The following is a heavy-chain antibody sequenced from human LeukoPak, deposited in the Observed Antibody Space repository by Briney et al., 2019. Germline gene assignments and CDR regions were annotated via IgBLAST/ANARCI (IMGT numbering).Heavy chain of an antibody. V-gene: IGHV3-66*02. Sequence: GGSLRLSCTASAFTVSSNCMSWVRQAPGKGPEWVSLIYTAGNTYYADSVRGRFTISRDISKNTLYLQMNSLRIDDTAVYYCARVAVEGREFFQHWGQGTLVTVSS. CDR1: AFTVSSNC. D-gene: IGHD6-19*01. CDR3: ARVAVEGREFFQH. CDR2: IYTAGNT. J-gene: IGHJ1*01.